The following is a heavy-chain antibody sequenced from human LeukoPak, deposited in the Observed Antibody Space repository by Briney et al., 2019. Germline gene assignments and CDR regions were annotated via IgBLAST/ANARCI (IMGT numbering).Heavy chain of an antibody. CDR1: GYTFTSYD. J-gene: IGHJ5*02. Sequence: GASVKVSCKASGYTFTSYDINWVRQATGQGLEWMGWMNPNSGNTGYAQKFQGRVTMTRNTSISTAYTELSSLRSEDTAVYYCARNLGVSERKLRYFDWLPKHNWFDPCGQGTLVTVSS. V-gene: IGHV1-8*01. CDR2: MNPNSGNT. D-gene: IGHD3-9*01. CDR3: ARNLGVSERKLRYFDWLPKHNWFDP.